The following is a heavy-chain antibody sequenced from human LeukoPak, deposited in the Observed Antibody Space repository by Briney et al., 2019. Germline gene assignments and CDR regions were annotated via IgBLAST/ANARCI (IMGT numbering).Heavy chain of an antibody. CDR1: GGSFSGYH. CDR2: INHSGST. V-gene: IGHV4-34*01. CDR3: ARHWPMAAAGTGFDY. J-gene: IGHJ4*02. D-gene: IGHD6-13*01. Sequence: SETLSLTCAVYGGSFSGYHWSWIRQPPGKGLEWIGEINHSGSTNYKLSLKSRVTISVDTSKNQFSLKLSSVTAADTAVYYCARHWPMAAAGTGFDYWGQGALVTVSS.